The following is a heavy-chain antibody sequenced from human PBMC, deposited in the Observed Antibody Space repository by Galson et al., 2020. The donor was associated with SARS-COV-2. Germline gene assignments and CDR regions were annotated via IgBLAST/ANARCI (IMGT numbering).Heavy chain of an antibody. J-gene: IGHJ4*02. CDR1: GYTFTGYY. D-gene: IGHD6-13*01. CDR2: INPNSDGT. Sequence: ASVKVSCKASGYTFTGYYIHWVRQAPGQGLEWMAWINPNSDGTSSAQQFQGRVTMTRDTSISTAYMELSRLKSDDTAKYYCAKSREGGQYSSSWSYYFDYWGQVTLVTVSS. V-gene: IGHV1-2*02. CDR3: AKSREGGQYSSSWSYYFDY.